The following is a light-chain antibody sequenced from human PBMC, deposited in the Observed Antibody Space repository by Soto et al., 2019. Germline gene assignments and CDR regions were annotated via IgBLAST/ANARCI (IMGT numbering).Light chain of an antibody. Sequence: QSALTQPASVSGSPGQSITISCTGTSSDVGGYNSVSWYHQHPGKAPKVMIYDVSNRPSGVSNRFSGSKSGNTASLTISGLQAEDEADYYCSSFTSSSMYVFGTGTQLTVL. J-gene: IGLJ1*01. CDR2: DVS. V-gene: IGLV2-14*01. CDR3: SSFTSSSMYV. CDR1: SSDVGGYNS.